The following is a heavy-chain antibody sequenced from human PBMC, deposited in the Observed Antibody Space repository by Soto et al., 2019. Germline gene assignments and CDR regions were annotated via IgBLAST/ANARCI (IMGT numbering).Heavy chain of an antibody. V-gene: IGHV1-18*04. J-gene: IGHJ5*02. CDR2: ISNFNGNT. CDR3: ARGPRYCSSTTCFAGVTWFDP. CDR1: GYTFTSYG. Sequence: QVQLVQSGAEVKKPGASVKVSCKSSGYTFTSYGTSWVRQAPGQGLEWMGWISNFNGNTNYAQKVQGRVTLTTDTSTTTNHMELRSLRSDDKAFYYCARGPRYCSSTTCFAGVTWFDPWGQGTLVTVSS. D-gene: IGHD2-2*01.